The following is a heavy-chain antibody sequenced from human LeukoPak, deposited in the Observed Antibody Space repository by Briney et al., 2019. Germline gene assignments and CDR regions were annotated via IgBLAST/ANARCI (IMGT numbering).Heavy chain of an antibody. V-gene: IGHV3-7*01. CDR1: GFTFSSYW. Sequence: GGSLRLSCAASGFTFSSYWMSWVRQTPGKGLEWVANIKQDGSEKDYVDSVKSRFTISRDNAKNSLYLQMNSLRVEDTAVYYCAKDWGYYDRSGPFDYWGQGTLVTVSS. CDR3: AKDWGYYDRSGPFDY. D-gene: IGHD3-22*01. J-gene: IGHJ4*02. CDR2: IKQDGSEK.